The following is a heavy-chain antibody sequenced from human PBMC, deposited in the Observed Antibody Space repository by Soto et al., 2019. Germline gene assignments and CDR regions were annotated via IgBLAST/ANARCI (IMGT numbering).Heavy chain of an antibody. CDR2: VKSKTDGGTI. V-gene: IGHV3-15*01. Sequence: GGSLRLSCAASGFTFSNAWMSWVRQAPGKGLEWVGRVKSKTDGGTIDYAAPVKGRFTISIDDSKNTLYLQMHSLRAEDTAVYYCARVMASSGGNYYYMDVWGIGTTVTVSS. CDR3: ARVMASSGGNYYYMDV. J-gene: IGHJ6*03. D-gene: IGHD3-10*01. CDR1: GFTFSNAW.